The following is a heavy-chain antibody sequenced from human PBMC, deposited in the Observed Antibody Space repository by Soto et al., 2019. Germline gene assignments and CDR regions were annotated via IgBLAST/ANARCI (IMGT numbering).Heavy chain of an antibody. CDR3: ASSQYCSGGSCYSPGFDY. J-gene: IGHJ4*02. CDR2: ISYDGSNK. D-gene: IGHD2-15*01. Sequence: GGSLRLSCAASGFTFSSYGMHWVRQAPGKGLEWVAVISYDGSNKYYADSVKGRFTISRDNAKNSLYLQMNSLRAEDTAVYYCASSQYCSGGSCYSPGFDYWGPGTLVTVSS. V-gene: IGHV3-30*03. CDR1: GFTFSSYG.